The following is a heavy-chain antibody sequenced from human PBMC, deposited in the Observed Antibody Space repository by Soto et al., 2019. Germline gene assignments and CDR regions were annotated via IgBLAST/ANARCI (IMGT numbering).Heavy chain of an antibody. CDR1: GFTFSSYC. J-gene: IGHJ3*01. D-gene: IGHD1-26*01. CDR3: AKDLAEVGSNHSG. Sequence: GGSLRLSCAASGFTFSSYCMHWVRQAPGKGLEWVAVISYDGSNKYYADSVKGRFTISRDNSKNTLYLQMNSLRAEDTAVYYCAKDLAEVGSNHSGWGQGTMVTVSS. CDR2: ISYDGSNK. V-gene: IGHV3-30*18.